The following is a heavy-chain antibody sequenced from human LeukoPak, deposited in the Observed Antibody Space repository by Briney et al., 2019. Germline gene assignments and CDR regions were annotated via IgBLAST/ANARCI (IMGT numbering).Heavy chain of an antibody. Sequence: SETLSLTCAVYGGSFSGYYWSWIRQPPGKGLEWIGEINHSGSTNYNPSLKSRVTISVDTSKNQFSLKLSSVTAADTAVYYCARGYGDYVAWGQGTLVTVSS. V-gene: IGHV4-34*01. CDR2: INHSGST. CDR3: ARGYGDYVA. J-gene: IGHJ4*02. CDR1: GGSFSGYY. D-gene: IGHD4-17*01.